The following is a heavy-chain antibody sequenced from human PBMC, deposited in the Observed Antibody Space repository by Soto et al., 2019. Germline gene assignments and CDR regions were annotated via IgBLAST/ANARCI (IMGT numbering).Heavy chain of an antibody. CDR1: GFIFSNYA. J-gene: IGHJ6*02. Sequence: QVQLVESGGGVVQSGRSPRLSCGASGFIFSNYAMYWVRQAPGKGLEWVAVISSDESNKYYADSVKGRFTISRDNSKNTLYLQMNSLRAEDTAMYYCARVPGYCGGSSCYGDYYYGMDVWGQGTTVTVSS. V-gene: IGHV3-30-3*01. D-gene: IGHD2-15*01. CDR3: ARVPGYCGGSSCYGDYYYGMDV. CDR2: ISSDESNK.